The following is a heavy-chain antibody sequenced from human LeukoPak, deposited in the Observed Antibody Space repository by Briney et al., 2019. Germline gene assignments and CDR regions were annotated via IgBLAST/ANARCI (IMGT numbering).Heavy chain of an antibody. CDR1: GYTFTGYY. CDR2: ISAYNGNT. V-gene: IGHV1-18*04. D-gene: IGHD1-26*01. J-gene: IGHJ3*02. CDR3: ARETFSVGAYGPLDAFDI. Sequence: EASVKVSCKASGYTFTGYYMHWVRQAPGQGLEWMGWISAYNGNTNYAQKLQGRVTMTTDTSTSTAYMELRSLRSDDTAVYYCARETFSVGAYGPLDAFDIWGQGTMVTVSS.